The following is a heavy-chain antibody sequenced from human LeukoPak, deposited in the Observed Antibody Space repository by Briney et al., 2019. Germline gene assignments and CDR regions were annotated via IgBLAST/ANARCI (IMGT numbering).Heavy chain of an antibody. Sequence: PGGSLRLSCAASRFTVSGNYMSWIRQAPGKGLEWVSVIYAGGSTYYADSVKGRFTISRDKSKNTVYLQMHSLRAEDTALYYCARDAYSAGWHWFDPWGQGTLVTVSS. V-gene: IGHV3-53*01. D-gene: IGHD6-19*01. CDR3: ARDAYSAGWHWFDP. CDR2: IYAGGST. J-gene: IGHJ5*02. CDR1: RFTVSGNY.